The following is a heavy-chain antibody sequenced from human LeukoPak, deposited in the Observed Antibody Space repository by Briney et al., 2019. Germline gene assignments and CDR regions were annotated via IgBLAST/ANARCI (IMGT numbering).Heavy chain of an antibody. CDR3: ARVLDVWLHSDY. CDR1: GFTFSSYN. CDR2: ISTSSSYI. J-gene: IGHJ4*02. D-gene: IGHD5-12*01. V-gene: IGHV3-21*01. Sequence: GGSLRLSCAASGFTFSSYNMNWVRQAPGKGLELVSFISTSSSYIYYADSVKGRFIISRDNAKNSLYLQMNSLRAADTAVSYCARVLDVWLHSDYWGQGTLVIVSS.